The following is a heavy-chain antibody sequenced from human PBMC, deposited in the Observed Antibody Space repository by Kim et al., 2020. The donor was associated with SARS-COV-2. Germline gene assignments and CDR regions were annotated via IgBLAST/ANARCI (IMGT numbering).Heavy chain of an antibody. Sequence: GGSLRLSCAASGVSVSSNYLTWVRQAPGKGLEWVSLFYSGYYTYYADSVKGRFTISRDDSKNTLYLQMSNLRVDDTAVYFCSRGPSPWFFDHLGQGTLVT. CDR2: FYSGYYT. V-gene: IGHV3-53*01. CDR3: SRGPSPWFFDH. D-gene: IGHD3-9*01. CDR1: GVSVSSNY. J-gene: IGHJ4*02.